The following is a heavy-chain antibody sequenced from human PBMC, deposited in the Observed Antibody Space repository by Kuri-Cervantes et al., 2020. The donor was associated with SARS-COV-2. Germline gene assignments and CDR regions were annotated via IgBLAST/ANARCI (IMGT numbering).Heavy chain of an antibody. V-gene: IGHV3-30-3*01. CDR3: ASSTVTTGSYYFDY. CDR1: GFTFGSYA. CDR2: ISYDESNK. J-gene: IGHJ4*02. D-gene: IGHD4-17*01. Sequence: GESLKISCAASGFTFGSYAMHWVRQAPGKGLEWVAVISYDESNKYYADSVKGRFTISRDNSKNTLYLQMNSLRAEDTAVYYCASSTVTTGSYYFDYWGQGTLVTVSS.